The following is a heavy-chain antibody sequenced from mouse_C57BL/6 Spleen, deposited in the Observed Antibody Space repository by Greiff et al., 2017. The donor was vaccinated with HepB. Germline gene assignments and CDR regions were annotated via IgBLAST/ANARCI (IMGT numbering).Heavy chain of an antibody. CDR2: IYPGDGDT. Sequence: QVQLQQSGPELVKPGASVKISCKASGYAFSSSWMNWVKQRPGKGLEWIGRIYPGDGDTNYNGKFKGKATLTADKSSSTAYMQLSSLTSEDSAVYFCARERGNYPNAMDYWGQGTSVTVSS. CDR1: GYAFSSSW. V-gene: IGHV1-82*01. J-gene: IGHJ4*01. CDR3: ARERGNYPNAMDY. D-gene: IGHD1-1*01.